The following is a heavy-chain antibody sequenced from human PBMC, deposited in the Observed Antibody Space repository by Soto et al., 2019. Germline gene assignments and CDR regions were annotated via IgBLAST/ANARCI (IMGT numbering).Heavy chain of an antibody. CDR1: GFTFSSYA. J-gene: IGHJ4*02. D-gene: IGHD2-21*02. Sequence: EVQLLESGGGLVQPGGSLRLSCAASGFTFSSYAMSWVRQAPGKGLEWVSAISGSGGSTYYADSVKGRFTISRDNSMNTLYLQMNSLRAEDTAVYYCAKDHCGGDCYSYYWGQGTLVTVSS. CDR3: AKDHCGGDCYSYY. CDR2: ISGSGGST. V-gene: IGHV3-23*01.